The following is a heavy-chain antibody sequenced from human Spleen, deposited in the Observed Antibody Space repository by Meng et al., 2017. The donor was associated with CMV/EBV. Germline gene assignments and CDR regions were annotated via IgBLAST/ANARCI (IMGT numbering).Heavy chain of an antibody. D-gene: IGHD6-19*01. J-gene: IGHJ4*02. CDR1: GLTFSRYA. Sequence: GGSLRLSCAVSGLTFSRYAMTWVRRTPGKGLEWLSNISGGGGLTNYADSVKGRFTISRDNSKNTLYLQMNSLGAEDTAIYYCAGGVAGSRKVEYWGQGTLVTVSS. CDR2: ISGGGGLT. CDR3: AGGVAGSRKVEY. V-gene: IGHV3-23*01.